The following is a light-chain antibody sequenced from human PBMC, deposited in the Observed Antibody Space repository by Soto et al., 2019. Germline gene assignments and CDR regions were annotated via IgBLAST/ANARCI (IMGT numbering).Light chain of an antibody. CDR2: ETS. V-gene: IGLV2-23*01. CDR3: CSFAGGSLSAI. Sequence: QSALTQPASVSGSPGQSITISCTRTPSSIGSYNLVSWYQHHPGKAPKLIIYETSKRPSGVSNRFSGSRSGNTASLTISGLQAEDEADYYCCSFAGGSLSAIFGGGTKLTVL. J-gene: IGLJ2*01. CDR1: PSSIGSYNL.